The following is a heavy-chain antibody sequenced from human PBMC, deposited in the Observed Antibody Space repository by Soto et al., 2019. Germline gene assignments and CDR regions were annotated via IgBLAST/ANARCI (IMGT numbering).Heavy chain of an antibody. Sequence: ASVKVSCKATGGTFSNYGVNWVRQAPGQGLEWMGWINPNSGGTNYAQKFQGRVTMTRDTSISTAYMELSRLRSDDTAVYYCARAAMRVGATRSGFDYWGQGTLVTVSS. CDR2: INPNSGGT. V-gene: IGHV1-2*02. J-gene: IGHJ4*02. CDR3: ARAAMRVGATRSGFDY. CDR1: GGTFSNYG. D-gene: IGHD1-26*01.